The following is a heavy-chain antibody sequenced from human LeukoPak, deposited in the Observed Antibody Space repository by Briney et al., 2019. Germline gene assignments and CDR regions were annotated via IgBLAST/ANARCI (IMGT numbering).Heavy chain of an antibody. J-gene: IGHJ3*02. CDR1: GFTFSSYG. D-gene: IGHD3-9*01. Sequence: PGGSLRLSCAASGFTFSSYGMHWVRQAPGKGLEWVANIKQDGSEKYYVDSVKGRFTISRDNAKNSLYLQMNSLRAEDTAVYYCARNLLRYFDWFRGREKNDAFDIWGQGTMVTVSS. V-gene: IGHV3-7*01. CDR3: ARNLLRYFDWFRGREKNDAFDI. CDR2: IKQDGSEK.